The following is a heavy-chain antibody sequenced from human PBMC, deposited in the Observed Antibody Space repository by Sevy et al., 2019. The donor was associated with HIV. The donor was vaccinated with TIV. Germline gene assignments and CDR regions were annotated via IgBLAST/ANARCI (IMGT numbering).Heavy chain of an antibody. CDR2: IDPKSGGT. CDR1: GYTFSVKY. D-gene: IGHD1-20*01. CDR3: ARGGSKWNDDYFDY. J-gene: IGHJ4*02. V-gene: IGHV1-2*02. Sequence: ASVKVSCKASGYTFSVKYIHWVRQAPGQGLEWVGWIDPKSGGTSYAQKFQGRVSMTRDTSMSTAYMELYWLTSDDTAVYYCARGGSKWNDDYFDYWGQGSLVTVSS.